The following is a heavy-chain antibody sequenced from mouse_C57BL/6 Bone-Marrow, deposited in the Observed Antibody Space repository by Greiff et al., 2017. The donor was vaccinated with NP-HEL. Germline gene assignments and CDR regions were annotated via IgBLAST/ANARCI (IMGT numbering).Heavy chain of an antibody. CDR3: ARGWLGAMDY. D-gene: IGHD1-1*02. CDR1: GYTFTDYY. Sequence: EVQLQQSGPELVKPGASVKISCKASGYTFTDYYMNWVKQSHGKSLEWIGDINPNNGGTSYNQKFKGKATLTVDKSSSTAYMELRSLTSEDSAVYYCARGWLGAMDYWGQGTSVTVSS. J-gene: IGHJ4*01. V-gene: IGHV1-26*01. CDR2: INPNNGGT.